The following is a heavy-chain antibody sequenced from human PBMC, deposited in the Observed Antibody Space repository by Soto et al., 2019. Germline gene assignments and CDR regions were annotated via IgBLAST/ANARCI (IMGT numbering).Heavy chain of an antibody. CDR3: ARGPKYYYDSSGLVDS. CDR2: IWYDGSNK. D-gene: IGHD3-22*01. V-gene: IGHV3-33*01. CDR1: GFTFSSYS. Sequence: QVQLVESGGGVVQPGRSLRLSCAASGFTFSSYSMHWVRQAPGKGLEWVAVIWYDGSNKYYADSVKGRFTISRDNSKNTLYLQMNSLRAEDTAVYYCARGPKYYYDSSGLVDSWGQGTLVTVSS. J-gene: IGHJ4*02.